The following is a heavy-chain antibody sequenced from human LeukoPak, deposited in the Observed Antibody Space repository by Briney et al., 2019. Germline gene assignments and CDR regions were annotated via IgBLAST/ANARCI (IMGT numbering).Heavy chain of an antibody. CDR3: TRYNNDRFDY. J-gene: IGHJ4*02. V-gene: IGHV3-33*01. CDR1: GFTFGGYG. D-gene: IGHD1-14*01. CDR2: IACDGSRA. Sequence: GGSLRLSCAGSGFTFGGYGMHWFRQTPGKGLEWVAVIACDGSRAFYADSVKGRFTISRDNSKNTMSVQMDDLRAEDTAVYYCTRYNNDRFDYWGQGTLVTVSS.